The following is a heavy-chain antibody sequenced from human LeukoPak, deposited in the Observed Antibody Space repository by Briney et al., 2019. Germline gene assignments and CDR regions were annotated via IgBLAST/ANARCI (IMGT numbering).Heavy chain of an antibody. CDR3: TKGGWGTVLDY. J-gene: IGHJ4*02. V-gene: IGHV3-23*01. Sequence: PGGSLRLSCAASGFTFSNYAMSWVRQAPGEGLEWVSTNADSLKGRLTISRDNSKNTLYLQMSSLRADDTAVYYCTKGGWGTVLDYWGQGTLVTVSS. D-gene: IGHD3-10*01. CDR1: GFTFSNYA.